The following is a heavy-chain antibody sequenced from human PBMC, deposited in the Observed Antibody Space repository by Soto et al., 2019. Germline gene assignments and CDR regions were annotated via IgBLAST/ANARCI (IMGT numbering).Heavy chain of an antibody. CDR3: AREIMITFGGVIAPAYGMDV. D-gene: IGHD3-16*02. V-gene: IGHV3-48*02. CDR1: GFPFSTYS. CDR2: ISSSSSTI. Sequence: EVQLVESGGGLVQPGGSLRLSCAPSGFPFSTYSMNWVRQAPGKGLEWVSSISSSSSTIYYADSVKGRFTISRDNAKNSLYLQMNSLRDEDTAVYYCAREIMITFGGVIAPAYGMDVWGQGTTVTVSS. J-gene: IGHJ6*02.